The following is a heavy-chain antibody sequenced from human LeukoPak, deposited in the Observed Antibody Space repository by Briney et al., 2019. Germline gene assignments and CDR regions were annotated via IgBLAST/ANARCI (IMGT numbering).Heavy chain of an antibody. CDR2: LNWDSRSM. V-gene: IGHV3-9*01. D-gene: IGHD5-24*01. CDR1: GVNFDDYA. J-gene: IGHJ6*03. CDR3: AKEINGYYYYYMDV. Sequence: PGGSLRLSCAASGVNFDDYAMHWVRQSPGTGLEWVAGLNWDSRSMAYADSVRGRFTISRDNAKNSLYLQMNSLRPEDTALYYCAKEINGYYYYYMDVWGKGTTVTVSS.